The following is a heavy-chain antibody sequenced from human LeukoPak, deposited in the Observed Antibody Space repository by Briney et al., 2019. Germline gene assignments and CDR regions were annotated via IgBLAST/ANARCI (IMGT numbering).Heavy chain of an antibody. D-gene: IGHD6-25*01. J-gene: IGHJ4*02. CDR2: VHLDGRT. CDR3: AREGGFYRPLDY. V-gene: IGHV4-4*02. Sequence: SETLSLTCDVSGGSVTSTNWWTWFCQPPGKGLEWIGEVHLDGRTNYNPSLKSRLVMSADLPENHISLKLTSVTAADTAVYYCAREGGFYRPLDYSGQGTLVTVSS. CDR1: GGSVTSTNW.